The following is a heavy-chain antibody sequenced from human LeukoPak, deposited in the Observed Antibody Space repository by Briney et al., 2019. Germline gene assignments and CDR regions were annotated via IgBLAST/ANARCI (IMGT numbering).Heavy chain of an antibody. Sequence: SETLSLTCTVSGGSISSSSYYWSWIRQPPGKGLEWIGSIYYSGSTYYNPSLKSRVTISVDTSKNQFSLKLSFVTAADTAVYYCARVINYGGNYLDYWGQGTLVTVSS. CDR3: ARVINYGGNYLDY. CDR2: IYYSGST. D-gene: IGHD4-23*01. V-gene: IGHV4-39*07. CDR1: GGSISSSSYY. J-gene: IGHJ4*02.